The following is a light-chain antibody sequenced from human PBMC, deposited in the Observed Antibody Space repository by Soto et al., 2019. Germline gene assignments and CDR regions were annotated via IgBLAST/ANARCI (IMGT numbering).Light chain of an antibody. Sequence: EIVLTQSPGTLSLSPGERATLSCGASQSVTSNYLAWYQQKPGHAPRLLIFGASSGFEGILDRFIGSGSGTEFTPTLSRLAPEDFAVYYCQHYVTSLTTFGQGTKV. CDR1: QSVTSNY. J-gene: IGKJ1*01. CDR3: QHYVTSLTT. CDR2: GAS. V-gene: IGKV3-20*01.